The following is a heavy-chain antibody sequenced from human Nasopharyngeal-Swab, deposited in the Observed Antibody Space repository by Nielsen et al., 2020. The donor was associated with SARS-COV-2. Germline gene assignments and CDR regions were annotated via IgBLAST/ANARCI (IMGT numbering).Heavy chain of an antibody. CDR3: TTTYGDYFLHYYYYGMDV. Sequence: GESLKISCAASGFTFSNAWMSWVRQAPGKGLEWVGRIKSKTDGGTTDYAAPVKGRFTISRADSKNTLYLQMNSLKTEDTAVYYCTTTYGDYFLHYYYYGMDVWGQGTTVTVSS. D-gene: IGHD4-17*01. CDR1: GFTFSNAW. V-gene: IGHV3-15*01. J-gene: IGHJ6*02. CDR2: IKSKTDGGTT.